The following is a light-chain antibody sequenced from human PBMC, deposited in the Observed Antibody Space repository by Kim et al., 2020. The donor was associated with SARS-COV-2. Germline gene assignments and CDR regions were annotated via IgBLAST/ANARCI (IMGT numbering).Light chain of an antibody. CDR3: QQRSNWPLT. CDR1: QSVSRY. CDR2: DAS. Sequence: LCPGERAPLSCRASQSVSRYLAWYKQKPGQAPRLLIYDASNRATGIPARFSGSGSGTDFTLTISSLEPEDSAVYYCQQRSNWPLTFGGGTKVDIK. J-gene: IGKJ4*01. V-gene: IGKV3-11*01.